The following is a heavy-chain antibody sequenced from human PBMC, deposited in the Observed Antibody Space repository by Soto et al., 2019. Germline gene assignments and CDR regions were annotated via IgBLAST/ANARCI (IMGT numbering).Heavy chain of an antibody. CDR1: GGTFSSYA. CDR2: IIPIFGTA. D-gene: IGHD6-13*01. CDR3: ARVGMSSGSWYSSSWYSATNYYYYRMAV. V-gene: IGHV1-69*13. Sequence: GASVKVSWKASGGTFSSYAISWVRQAPGQGLEWMGGIIPIFGTANYAQKVQGRVTITADESTSTAYMERSSLRSEDTAVYYCARVGMSSGSWYSSSWYSATNYYYYRMAVWGQGTTVTVSS. J-gene: IGHJ6*02.